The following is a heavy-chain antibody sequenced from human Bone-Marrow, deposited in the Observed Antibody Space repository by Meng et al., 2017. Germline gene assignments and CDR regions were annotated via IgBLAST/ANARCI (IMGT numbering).Heavy chain of an antibody. V-gene: IGHV3-7*01. J-gene: IGHJ4*02. CDR2: IKQDGSEK. CDR1: GFSFSSYW. Sequence: GGSLRLSCAASGFSFSSYWMSWVRQAPGKGLEWVANIKQDGSEKYYVDSVKGRFTISRDNAKNSLYLQMNSLRAEDTAVYYCARDRFRTTVVTLAPDYWGQGTLVTVSS. D-gene: IGHD4-23*01. CDR3: ARDRFRTTVVTLAPDY.